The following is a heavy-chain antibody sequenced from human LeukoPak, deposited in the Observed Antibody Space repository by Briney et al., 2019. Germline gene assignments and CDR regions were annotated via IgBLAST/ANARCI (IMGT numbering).Heavy chain of an antibody. J-gene: IGHJ4*02. Sequence: SQTLSLTCAVSGYSISSGYYWGWIRQPPGKGLEWIGSIYHSGSTYYIPSLKSRVTISVDTSKNQFSLKLSSVTAADTAVYYCARVPLSIAAAGTVDYWGQGTLVTVSS. CDR3: ARVPLSIAAAGTVDY. CDR2: IYHSGST. V-gene: IGHV4-38-2*01. CDR1: GYSISSGYY. D-gene: IGHD6-13*01.